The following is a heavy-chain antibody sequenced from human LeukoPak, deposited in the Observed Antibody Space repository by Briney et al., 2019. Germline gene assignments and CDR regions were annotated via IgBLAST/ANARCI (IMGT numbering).Heavy chain of an antibody. CDR3: ARGYGYYYDSSGSDYFDY. D-gene: IGHD3-22*01. CDR1: GGSISSGNYY. CDR2: IYTSGST. J-gene: IGHJ4*02. Sequence: SQTLSLTCTVSGGSISSGNYYWSWIRQPAGKGLEWIGRIYTSGSTNYNPSLKSRVTISVDTSKNQFSLKLSSVTAADTAVYYCARGYGYYYDSSGSDYFDYWGQGTLVTVSS. V-gene: IGHV4-61*02.